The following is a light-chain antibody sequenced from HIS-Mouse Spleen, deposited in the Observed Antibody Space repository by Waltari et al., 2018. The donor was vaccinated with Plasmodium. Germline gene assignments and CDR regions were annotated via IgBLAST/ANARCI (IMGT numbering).Light chain of an antibody. V-gene: IGKV1-8*01. CDR3: QQYYSYPYT. CDR2: AAS. CDR1: QGISSY. Sequence: IRWTQSPSSPSASTGVRVSVTCRASQGISSYLACYQQKPGKAPKLMIYAASTLQSGVPSRFSGSGSGTDFTLTISCLQSEDFATYSCQQYYSYPYTFGQGTKLEIK. J-gene: IGKJ2*01.